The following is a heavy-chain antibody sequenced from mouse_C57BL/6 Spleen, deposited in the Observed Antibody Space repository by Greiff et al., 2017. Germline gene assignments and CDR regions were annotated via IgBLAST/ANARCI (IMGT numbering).Heavy chain of an antibody. J-gene: IGHJ2*02. D-gene: IGHD2-1*01. Sequence: VQLQQPGAELVRPGSSVKLSCKASGYTFTSYWMDWVKQRPGQGLEWIGNIYPSDSETHYNQKFKDKATLTVDKSSSTTYMQLSRLTSEDSAVYYCSRIYYGNSFDYWGQGTSLTVSS. CDR2: IYPSDSET. V-gene: IGHV1-61*01. CDR1: GYTFTSYW. CDR3: SRIYYGNSFDY.